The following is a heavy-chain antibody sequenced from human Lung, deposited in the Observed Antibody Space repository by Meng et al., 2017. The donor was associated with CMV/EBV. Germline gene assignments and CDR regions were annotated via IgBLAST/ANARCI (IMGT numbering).Heavy chain of an antibody. V-gene: IGHV1-8*01. CDR2: MNPNSGNT. CDR3: ATKVVHAGGTGGFDP. D-gene: IGHD1/OR15-1a*01. Sequence: FGYTFISYDINWVRQTTGQGLEWMGWMNPNSGNTGYAQKFQGRVSITRNTSISTVYMELSSLRSEDTAVYYCATKVVHAGGTGGFDPWGQGTLVTVSS. CDR1: GYTFISYD. J-gene: IGHJ5*02.